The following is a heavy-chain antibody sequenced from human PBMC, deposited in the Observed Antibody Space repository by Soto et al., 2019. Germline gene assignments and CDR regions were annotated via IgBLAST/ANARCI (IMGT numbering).Heavy chain of an antibody. J-gene: IGHJ4*02. Sequence: SETLSLTCTVSGGSISSGGYYWSWIRQHPGKGLEWIGYIYYSGSTYYNPSLKSRVTISVDTSKNQFSLKLSSVTAADTAVYYCARGSVILYTYYYDSSGYYRPYFDYWGQGTLVTVSS. D-gene: IGHD3-22*01. CDR3: ARGSVILYTYYYDSSGYYRPYFDY. CDR2: IYYSGST. CDR1: GGSISSGGYY. V-gene: IGHV4-31*03.